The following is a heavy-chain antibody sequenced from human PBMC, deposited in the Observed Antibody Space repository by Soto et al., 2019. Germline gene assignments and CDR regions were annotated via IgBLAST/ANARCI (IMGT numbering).Heavy chain of an antibody. J-gene: IGHJ6*03. D-gene: IGHD6-19*01. CDR3: ASSTSGWTRYDYYYSMDV. Sequence: QLQESGPGLVKPSETLSLTCTVSGGSISSSSYYWGCIRPPPGKGLEWIGSIYYSGSTYYNPSLKSRVTISVDTSKNQFSLKLSSVTAADTAVYYCASSTSGWTRYDYYYSMDVWGKGTTVTVSS. CDR1: GGSISSSSYY. V-gene: IGHV4-39*01. CDR2: IYYSGST.